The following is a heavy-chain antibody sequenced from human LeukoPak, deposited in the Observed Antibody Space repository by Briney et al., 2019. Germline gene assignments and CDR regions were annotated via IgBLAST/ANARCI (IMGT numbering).Heavy chain of an antibody. Sequence: GSLRLSCAASGFTFSSYAMSWVRQAPGKGLEWVSAISGSGGSTYYADSVKGRFTISRDNSKNTLYLQMNSLRAEDTAVYYCAKEAPLTYYDFWSGTHYFDYWGQGTLVTVSS. CDR3: AKEAPLTYYDFWSGTHYFDY. J-gene: IGHJ4*02. D-gene: IGHD3-3*01. V-gene: IGHV3-23*01. CDR2: ISGSGGST. CDR1: GFTFSSYA.